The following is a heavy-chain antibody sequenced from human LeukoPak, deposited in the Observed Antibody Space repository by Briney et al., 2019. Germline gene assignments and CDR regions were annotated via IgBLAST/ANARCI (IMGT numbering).Heavy chain of an antibody. CDR3: AKRSGSAAGHFDY. Sequence: GGSLRLSCATSGFSFSNYVMSWVRQAPGKGLEWVSGISDSGGTTYYADTVEGRFTISRDNSKNALYLQMNSLRVEDTDQYYGAKRSGSAAGHFDYWGQGILVTVSS. CDR1: GFSFSNYV. CDR2: ISDSGGTT. J-gene: IGHJ4*02. D-gene: IGHD3-10*01. V-gene: IGHV3-23*01.